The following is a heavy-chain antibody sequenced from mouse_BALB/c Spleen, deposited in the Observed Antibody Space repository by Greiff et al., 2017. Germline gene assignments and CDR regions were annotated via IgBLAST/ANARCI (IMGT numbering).Heavy chain of an antibody. CDR3: ARDRDLFLAY. J-gene: IGHJ3*01. CDR1: GYSITSGYY. CDR2: ISYDGSN. V-gene: IGHV3-6*02. Sequence: EVQLQESGPGLVKPSQSLSLTCSVTGYSITSGYYWNWIRQFPGNKLEWMGYISYDGSNNYNPSLKNRISITRDTSKNQFFLKLNSVTTEDTATYYCARDRDLFLAYWGQGTLVTVSA. D-gene: IGHD1-1*01.